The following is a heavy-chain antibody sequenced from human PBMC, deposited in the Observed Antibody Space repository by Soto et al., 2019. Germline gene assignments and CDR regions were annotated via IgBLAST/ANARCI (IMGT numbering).Heavy chain of an antibody. J-gene: IGHJ4*02. V-gene: IGHV3-11*05. CDR1: GFTFSDYY. CDR2: ISSSSSYT. D-gene: IGHD5-12*01. CDR3: ARDHHRYSGYDYVDY. Sequence: QVHLVESGGGLVKPGGSLRLSCAASGFTFSDYYMSWIRQAPGQGLEWVSYISSSSSYTNYADSVKGRFTISRDNAKNSLYLQMNSLRAEDTAVDYCARDHHRYSGYDYVDYWGQGTLVTVSS.